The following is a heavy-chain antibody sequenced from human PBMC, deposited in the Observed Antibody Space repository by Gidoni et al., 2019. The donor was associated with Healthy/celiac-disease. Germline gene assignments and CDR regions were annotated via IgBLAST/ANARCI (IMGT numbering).Heavy chain of an antibody. D-gene: IGHD6-19*01. CDR2: ISGSGGST. CDR3: AKTGYSAGGWYERIGSYYYYYGMDV. V-gene: IGHV3-23*01. J-gene: IGHJ6*02. CDR1: GFTFSSYA. Sequence: EVQLLESGGGLVQPGGSLRLSCAASGFTFSSYAMSWVRQAPGKGLEWVSAISGSGGSTYYAYSVKGRFTISRDNSKNTLYLQMNSLRAEDTAVYYCAKTGYSAGGWYERIGSYYYYYGMDVWGQGTTVTVSS.